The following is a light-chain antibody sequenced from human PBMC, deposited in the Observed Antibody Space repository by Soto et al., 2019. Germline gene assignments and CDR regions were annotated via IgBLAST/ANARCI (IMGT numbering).Light chain of an antibody. CDR1: QGISSY. J-gene: IGKJ3*01. V-gene: IGKV1-9*01. CDR3: QHLNIYPCD. CDR2: AAS. Sequence: DIQLTQSPSFLSASVGDRVTITCRASQGISSYLAWYQQKPGKAPKLLIYAASTLQSGVPSRFSGSGSGTDFTLTISSLQPEDFATYFWQHLNIYPCDFGPGTKVDI.